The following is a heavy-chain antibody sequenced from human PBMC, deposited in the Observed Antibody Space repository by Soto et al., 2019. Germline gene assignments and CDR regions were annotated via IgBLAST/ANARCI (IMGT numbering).Heavy chain of an antibody. CDR1: GYSISSGYY. CDR3: ARVFGVVIYSVFDY. Sequence: SETLSLTCAVSGYSISSGYYWGWIRQPPGKGLEWIGSICHSGSTYYNPSLKSRVTISVDTSKNQFSLKLSSVTAADTAVYYCARVFGVVIYSVFDYWGQGTLVTVSS. J-gene: IGHJ4*02. D-gene: IGHD3-3*01. CDR2: ICHSGST. V-gene: IGHV4-38-2*01.